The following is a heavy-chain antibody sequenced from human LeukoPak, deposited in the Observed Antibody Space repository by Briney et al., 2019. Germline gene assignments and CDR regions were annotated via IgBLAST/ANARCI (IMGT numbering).Heavy chain of an antibody. J-gene: IGHJ4*02. V-gene: IGHV3-21*01. Sequence: GGSLRLSCAASGFTFSSYSMNWVRQAPGKGLEWVSSISSSSSYIYYADSVKGRFTISRDNAKNSLYLQMNSLRAEDTAVYYCARDSGSYHYAEGYWGQGTLVTVSS. D-gene: IGHD1-26*01. CDR2: ISSSSSYI. CDR3: ARDSGSYHYAEGY. CDR1: GFTFSSYS.